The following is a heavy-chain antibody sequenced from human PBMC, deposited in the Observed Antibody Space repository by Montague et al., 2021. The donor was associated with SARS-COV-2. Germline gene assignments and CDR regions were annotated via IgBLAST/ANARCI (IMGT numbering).Heavy chain of an antibody. D-gene: IGHD3-10*01. CDR1: GDSFNSPKYY. Sequence: SETLSLTCTVSGDSFNSPKYYCAWIRQPPGKGQERIGSSYYSETTYDNPSLRSQALMSVDTSKTQFSLKMNSVTAADTAVYYCARGSYGSGSYHAFDIWSQGTVVAVSS. CDR3: ARGSYGSGSYHAFDI. V-gene: IGHV4-39*01. CDR2: SYYSETT. J-gene: IGHJ3*02.